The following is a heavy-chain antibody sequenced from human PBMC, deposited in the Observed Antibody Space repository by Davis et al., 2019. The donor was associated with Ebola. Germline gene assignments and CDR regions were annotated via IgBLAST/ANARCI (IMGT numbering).Heavy chain of an antibody. D-gene: IGHD1-26*01. CDR1: GYTFGDYA. CDR3: ARDRLGVTRLGYYFYGVDV. CDR2: IRSEAYGGTT. V-gene: IGHV3-49*04. Sequence: GESLKISCTTSGYTFGDYAMSWVRQAPGKGLEWVGLIRSEAYGGTTEYAASVKGRFTISRDDSKSIAYLQMNSLKSEDTAVYYCARDRLGVTRLGYYFYGVDVWGQGTTVTVSS. J-gene: IGHJ6*02.